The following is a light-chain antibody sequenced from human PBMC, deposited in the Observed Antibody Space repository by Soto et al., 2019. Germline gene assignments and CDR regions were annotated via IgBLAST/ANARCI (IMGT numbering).Light chain of an antibody. J-gene: IGKJ2*01. CDR2: GAS. Sequence: EIVMTQSPATLSVSPGERATLSCRASQSISSDLAWYQQKPGQAPRLLIYGASTRATDIPARISGSGSGTEFTLTISSLQSEDFAVYYCKQYNKWPPQYTFGQGTKLEIK. V-gene: IGKV3-15*01. CDR1: QSISSD. CDR3: KQYNKWPPQYT.